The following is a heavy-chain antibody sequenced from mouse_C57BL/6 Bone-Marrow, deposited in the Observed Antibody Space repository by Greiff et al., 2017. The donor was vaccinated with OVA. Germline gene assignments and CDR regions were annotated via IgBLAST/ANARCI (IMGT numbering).Heavy chain of an antibody. V-gene: IGHV1-50*01. CDR2: IDPSDSYT. CDR3: GSWDFAY. D-gene: IGHD1-1*01. Sequence: QVQLQQSGAEFVKPGASVKLSCNASGYTFTNYYIQWIKQRPGQGLEWIGEIDPSDSYTNYNQKFKGKATLTVDTSSSTAYMQLSSLKSEDSAVYYCGSWDFAYWGQGTLVTVSA. CDR1: GYTFTNYY. J-gene: IGHJ3*01.